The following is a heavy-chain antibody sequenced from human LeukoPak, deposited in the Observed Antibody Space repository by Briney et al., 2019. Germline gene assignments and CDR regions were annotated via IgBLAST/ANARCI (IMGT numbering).Heavy chain of an antibody. CDR1: GFTFSSYA. CDR2: ISGSGGRT. Sequence: GGSLRLSCAASGFTFSSYAMSWVRQAPGKGLEWVSAISGSGGRTYYADSVKGRFTISRDNSKNTLYLQMNSLRAEDTAVYYCAKGERHYYDSSGYYSYYFDYWGQGTLVTVSS. CDR3: AKGERHYYDSSGYYSYYFDY. D-gene: IGHD3-22*01. J-gene: IGHJ4*02. V-gene: IGHV3-23*01.